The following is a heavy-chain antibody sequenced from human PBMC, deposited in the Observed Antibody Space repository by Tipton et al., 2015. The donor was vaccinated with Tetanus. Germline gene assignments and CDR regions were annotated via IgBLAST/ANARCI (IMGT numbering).Heavy chain of an antibody. CDR2: SWYDGTDK. V-gene: IGHV3-33*01. CDR1: GFTFNGYG. CDR3: AREADCSGGSCFSGDFDN. D-gene: IGHD2-15*01. Sequence: SLRLSCAASGFTFNGYGIHWVRQAPGKGLEWVAVSWYDGTDKYYADSVKGRFTISRDNSKNTLYLQMNSLRAEDTAVYYRAREADCSGGSCFSGDFDNWGQGTQVTVSS. J-gene: IGHJ4*02.